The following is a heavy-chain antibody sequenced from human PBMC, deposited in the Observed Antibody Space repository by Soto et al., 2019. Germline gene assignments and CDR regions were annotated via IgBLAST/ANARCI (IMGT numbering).Heavy chain of an antibody. Sequence: QVQLQESGPGLVKPSQTLSLTCTVSGGSISSGGYYWSWIRQHPGKGLEWIGYIYYSGSTYYNPSLKSRVTISVNTSKNQFALKLSSVTAADTAVYYCARDLRGSGSSDYWGQGTLVTVSS. CDR3: ARDLRGSGSSDY. V-gene: IGHV4-31*03. CDR2: IYYSGST. D-gene: IGHD3-10*01. J-gene: IGHJ4*02. CDR1: GGSISSGGYY.